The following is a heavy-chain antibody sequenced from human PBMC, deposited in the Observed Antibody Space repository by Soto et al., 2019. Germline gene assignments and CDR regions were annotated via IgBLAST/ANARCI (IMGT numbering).Heavy chain of an antibody. CDR2: IYYSGST. CDR1: VGSISSNY. J-gene: IGHJ4*02. Sequence: SETLSLTCTVSVGSISSNYWSWIRQPPGKGLEWIGYIYYSGSTNYNPSLKSRVTISVDTSKNQFSLRLSSVTAADTAVYYCARRETSGWEYFDYWGQGSLVTVSS. CDR3: ARRETSGWEYFDY. D-gene: IGHD1-26*01. V-gene: IGHV4-59*08.